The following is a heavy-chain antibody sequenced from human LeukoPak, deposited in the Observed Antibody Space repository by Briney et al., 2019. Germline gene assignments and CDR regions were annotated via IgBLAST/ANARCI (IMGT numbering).Heavy chain of an antibody. D-gene: IGHD6-19*01. J-gene: IGHJ4*02. CDR2: IWYDGSNK. V-gene: IGHV3-33*06. Sequence: GGSLRLSCAASGFTFSSYGMHWVRQAPGKGLEWVAVIWYDGSNKYYADSVKGRFTISRDNSKNTLYLQMNSLRAEDTAVYYCAKEKYSSGWCSDYWGQGTLVTVSS. CDR1: GFTFSSYG. CDR3: AKEKYSSGWCSDY.